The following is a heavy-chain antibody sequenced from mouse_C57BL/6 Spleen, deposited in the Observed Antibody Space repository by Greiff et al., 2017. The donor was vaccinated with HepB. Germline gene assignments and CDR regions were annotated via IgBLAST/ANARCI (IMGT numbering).Heavy chain of an antibody. CDR3: ARSSNYLWYFDY. D-gene: IGHD2-5*01. CDR1: GYALSSSW. V-gene: IGHV1-82*01. J-gene: IGHJ2*01. Sequence: VQLQESGPELVKPGASVKISCKASGYALSSSWMNWVKQRPGKGLEWIGRIYPGDGDTNYNGKFKGKATLTADKSSSTAYMQLSSLTSEDSAVYFCARSSNYLWYFDYWGQGTTLTVSS. CDR2: IYPGDGDT.